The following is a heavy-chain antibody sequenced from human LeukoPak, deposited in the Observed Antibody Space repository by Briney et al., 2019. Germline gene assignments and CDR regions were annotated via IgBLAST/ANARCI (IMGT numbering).Heavy chain of an antibody. J-gene: IGHJ6*02. CDR3: ARDQTVTTERYDYYYYYGMDV. D-gene: IGHD4-11*01. V-gene: IGHV3-30-3*01. CDR2: ISYDGSNK. Sequence: PGGSLRLSCAASGFTFSIYAMLWVREAPGKGLEGVAVISYDGSNKYYADSVKGRFTISRDNSKNTLYLQMNSLRAEDTAVYYCARDQTVTTERYDYYYYYGMDVWGQGTTVTVSS. CDR1: GFTFSIYA.